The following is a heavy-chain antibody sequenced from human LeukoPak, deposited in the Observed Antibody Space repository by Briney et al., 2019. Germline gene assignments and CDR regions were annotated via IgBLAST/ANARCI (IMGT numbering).Heavy chain of an antibody. CDR1: GFTFDDHA. CDR3: AKDIGSGLWKYYFDY. V-gene: IGHV3-9*01. J-gene: IGHJ4*02. Sequence: GRSLRLSCAASGFTFDDHAMHWVRQAPGKGLEWVSGISWNSGSIDYADSVKGRFTISRDNAKNSLYLQMNSLRAEDTALYYCAKDIGSGLWKYYFDYWGQGTLVTVSS. CDR2: ISWNSGSI. D-gene: IGHD2-8*02.